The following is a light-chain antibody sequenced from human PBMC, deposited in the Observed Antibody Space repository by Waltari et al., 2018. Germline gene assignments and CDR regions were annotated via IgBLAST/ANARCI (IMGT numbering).Light chain of an antibody. CDR3: GTWDSSLSGAV. V-gene: IGLV1-51*02. CDR1: SSTIGNNY. Sequence: QSVLTPPPSVSAAPGQRVTISCSGGSSTIGNNYVSWYRQFPGTAPKLLIHEDSGRTSGSACRFSGSKSGTSATLDSTGLQAGDEADYYCGTWDSSLSGAVFGGGTHLTVL. J-gene: IGLJ7*01. CDR2: EDS.